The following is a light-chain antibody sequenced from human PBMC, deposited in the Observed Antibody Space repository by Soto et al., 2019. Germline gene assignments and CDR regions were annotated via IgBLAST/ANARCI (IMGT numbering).Light chain of an antibody. CDR3: QQYNSYSGM. CDR1: QTFVRW. J-gene: IGKJ1*01. CDR2: DAS. Sequence: DSLTTQHRSKLFPAAGDLVPEYTLASQTFVRWLAWYQLKPGRAPKRLIFDASSLESGVPSRFSGNGSGTEFTLTISGLQPDDFASYYCQQYNSYSGMFGQGTKVEI. V-gene: IGKV1-5*01.